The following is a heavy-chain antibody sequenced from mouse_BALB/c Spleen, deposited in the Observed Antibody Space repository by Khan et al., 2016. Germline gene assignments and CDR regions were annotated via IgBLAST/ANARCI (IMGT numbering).Heavy chain of an antibody. J-gene: IGHJ1*01. Sequence: EVQLQESGPDLVKPSQSLSLTCTVTGSSITSGYSWHWIRQFPGNNLEWLGYIHYSGPTNYNPSLKSRISIPRDTSKNQFFLQLNSVTTEDTAKYYGARLRDWYFDVWGAGTTVTVSS. V-gene: IGHV3-1*02. CDR2: IHYSGPT. CDR1: GSSITSGYS. CDR3: ARLRDWYFDV.